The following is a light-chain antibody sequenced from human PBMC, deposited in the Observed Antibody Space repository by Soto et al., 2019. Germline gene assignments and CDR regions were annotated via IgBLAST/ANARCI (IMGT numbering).Light chain of an antibody. Sequence: QSALTQPASVSGSPGQSITISCTGTSSDVGGYNYVSWYQQHPGKAPKLMIYEVSNRPSGVSNRFSGSKSGNTASLTISGLQAEDEADYYCSSYTSSSTLSVVFGGGTKVTGL. CDR2: EVS. V-gene: IGLV2-14*01. CDR1: SSDVGGYNY. CDR3: SSYTSSSTLSVV. J-gene: IGLJ2*01.